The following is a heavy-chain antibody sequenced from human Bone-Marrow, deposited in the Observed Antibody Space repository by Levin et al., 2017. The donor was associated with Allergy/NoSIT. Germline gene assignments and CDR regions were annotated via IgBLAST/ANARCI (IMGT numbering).Heavy chain of an antibody. CDR2: FDREDGET. V-gene: IGHV1-24*01. J-gene: IGHJ4*02. CDR1: GYTLTELS. D-gene: IGHD6-25*01. Sequence: GGSLRLSCKVSGYTLTELSIHWVRQAPGKGLEWMGNFDREDGETVYAQKFQGRFTMTEDTSRDTAYMELSSLRSEDTAIYYCATDFLAPAGVCDYWRQGTLVTVSS. CDR3: ATDFLAPAGVCDY.